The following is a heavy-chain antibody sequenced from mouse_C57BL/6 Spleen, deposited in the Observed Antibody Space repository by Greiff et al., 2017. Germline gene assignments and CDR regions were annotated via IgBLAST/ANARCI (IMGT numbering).Heavy chain of an antibody. V-gene: IGHV1-64*01. CDR3: ARSFLYGNYPYYFDY. Sequence: VQLQQPGAELVKPGASVKLSCKASGYTFTSYWMHWVKQRPGQGLEWIGMIHPNSGSTNYNEKFKSKATLTVDKSSSTAYMQLSSLTSEDSAVYYCARSFLYGNYPYYFDYWGQGTTLTVSS. D-gene: IGHD2-1*01. CDR1: GYTFTSYW. J-gene: IGHJ2*01. CDR2: IHPNSGST.